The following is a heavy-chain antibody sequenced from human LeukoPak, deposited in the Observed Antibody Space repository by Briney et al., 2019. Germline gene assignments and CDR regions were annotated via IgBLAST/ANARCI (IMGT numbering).Heavy chain of an antibody. CDR3: AGDRVDTGSFDS. V-gene: IGHV4-59*11. Sequence: SETLSLTCTVSGGSIGSHYWSWIRQSPGKGLEWIGYIFYGGNTNYNPSLKSRVTISVDTSKNQFSLKLTSVTAGDTGVYYCAGDRVDTGSFDSWGQGTLVTVSS. J-gene: IGHJ5*01. CDR2: IFYGGNT. D-gene: IGHD5-18*01. CDR1: GGSIGSHY.